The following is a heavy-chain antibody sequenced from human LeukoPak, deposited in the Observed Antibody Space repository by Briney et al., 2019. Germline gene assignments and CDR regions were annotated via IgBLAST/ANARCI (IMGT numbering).Heavy chain of an antibody. V-gene: IGHV1-46*02. D-gene: IGHD2-2*01. CDR3: AREGLGYCSSTSCYGDWYFDL. CDR2: IYPSGGST. CDR1: GYTVNSYY. Sequence: GASVKVSCKASGYTVNSYYMHWVRQAPGQGLEWMGIIYPSGGSTSYAQKFQGRVTMTRDTSTSTVYMELSSLRSEDTAVYYCAREGLGYCSSTSCYGDWYFDLWGRGTLVTVSS. J-gene: IGHJ2*01.